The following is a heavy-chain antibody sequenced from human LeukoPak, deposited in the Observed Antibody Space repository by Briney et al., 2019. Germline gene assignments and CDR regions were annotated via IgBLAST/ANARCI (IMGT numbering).Heavy chain of an antibody. CDR2: INPSGGST. D-gene: IGHD3-10*01. CDR3: SRDREDRYYYGSGRLFDY. J-gene: IGHJ4*02. V-gene: IGHV1-46*01. Sequence: ASVKVSCKASGYTFTSYYMQWVRQAPGQGLEWMGIINPSGGSTSYAQKFQGRVTMTRDTSTSTVYMELSSLRSEDTAVYYCSRDREDRYYYGSGRLFDYWGQGTLVTVSS. CDR1: GYTFTSYY.